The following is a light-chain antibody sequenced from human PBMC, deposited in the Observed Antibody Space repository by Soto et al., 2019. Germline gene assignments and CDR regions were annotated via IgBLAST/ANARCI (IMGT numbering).Light chain of an antibody. J-gene: IGKJ1*01. Sequence: EIVLTQSPATLSFSPGETATLSCRASHTVNSDYLAWFQQRPGQAPRLLIFATSRRATDIPDRFSGSGSGTDFTLAIRRLEPEDFAVYYCHQFGYSPRTFGQGTKVDIK. CDR1: HTVNSDY. V-gene: IGKV3-20*01. CDR3: HQFGYSPRT. CDR2: ATS.